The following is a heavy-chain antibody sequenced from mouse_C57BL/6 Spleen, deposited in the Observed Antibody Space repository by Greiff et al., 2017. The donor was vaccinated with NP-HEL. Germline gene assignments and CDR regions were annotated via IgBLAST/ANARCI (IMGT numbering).Heavy chain of an antibody. D-gene: IGHD2-3*01. CDR2: IYPGDGDT. CDR1: GYAFSSYW. CDR3: ARGDYDGARFAY. Sequence: VQLHQSGAELVKPGASVKISCKASGYAFSSYWMNWVKQRPGKGLEWIGQIYPGDGDTNYNGKFKGKATLTADKSSRTAYMQLSSLTSEDSAVYFCARGDYDGARFAYWGHGTLVTVAA. J-gene: IGHJ3*01. V-gene: IGHV1-80*01.